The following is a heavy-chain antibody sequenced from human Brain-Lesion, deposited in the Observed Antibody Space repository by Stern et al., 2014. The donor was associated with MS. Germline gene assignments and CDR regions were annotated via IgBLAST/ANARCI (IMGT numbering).Heavy chain of an antibody. CDR3: ARGERWFVS. CDR1: GFTFSNYW. J-gene: IGHJ5*01. V-gene: IGHV3-74*02. CDR2: VNNDGRRT. D-gene: IGHD3-10*01. Sequence: LQLQESGGGFVQPGGSLRLSCAASGFTFSNYWMHWVRQAPGKGLVWVSRVNNDGRRTSYADSVKGRFTMSRDNAKNTLYLQMNSLRVEDTAIYYCARGERWFVSWGQGTLVTVSS.